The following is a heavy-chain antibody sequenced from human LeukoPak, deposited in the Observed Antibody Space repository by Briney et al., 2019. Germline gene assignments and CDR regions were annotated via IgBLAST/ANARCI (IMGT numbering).Heavy chain of an antibody. Sequence: ASVKVSCKASGYTFTSYGINWVRQAPGQGLEWMGWISAYNGNTIYAQKLQGRVAMTTDTSTRTVYMELRSLRSDDTAVYYCARDRRWRWDSKTPYYYYGMDVWGQGTTVTVSS. CDR3: ARDRRWRWDSKTPYYYYGMDV. V-gene: IGHV1-18*01. D-gene: IGHD1-26*01. CDR2: ISAYNGNT. J-gene: IGHJ6*02. CDR1: GYTFTSYG.